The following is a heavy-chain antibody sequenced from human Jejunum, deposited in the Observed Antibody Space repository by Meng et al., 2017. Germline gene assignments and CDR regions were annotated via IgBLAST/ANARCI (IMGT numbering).Heavy chain of an antibody. V-gene: IGHV4-4*02. Sequence: QVQLEESGPWLVKLSGPLSLTRAAFGGSISDSSWWSWVRQPPGKGLEWIGEIYHTGSTNYNPSLKSRVTISVDTSKNQFSLRLTSVTAADTAVYYCARDHMGSLDYWGQGILVTVSS. CDR3: ARDHMGSLDY. CDR1: GGSISDSSW. CDR2: IYHTGST. D-gene: IGHD1-26*01. J-gene: IGHJ4*02.